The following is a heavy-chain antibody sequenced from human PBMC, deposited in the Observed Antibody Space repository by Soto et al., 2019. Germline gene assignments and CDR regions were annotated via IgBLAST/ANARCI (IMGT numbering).Heavy chain of an antibody. D-gene: IGHD6-6*01. Sequence: GSLRLSCAASGFTFSSYSMNWVRQAPGKGLEWVSYISSSSSTIYYADSVKGRFTISRDNAKNSLYLQMNSLRDEDTAVYYCARAEYSSSPNYYYYYGMDVWGQGTTVTVSS. CDR3: ARAEYSSSPNYYYYYGMDV. CDR1: GFTFSSYS. V-gene: IGHV3-48*02. CDR2: ISSSSSTI. J-gene: IGHJ6*02.